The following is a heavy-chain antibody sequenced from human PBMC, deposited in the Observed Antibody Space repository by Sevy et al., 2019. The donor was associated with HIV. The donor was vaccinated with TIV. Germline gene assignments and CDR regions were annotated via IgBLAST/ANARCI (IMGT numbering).Heavy chain of an antibody. Sequence: GGSLRLSCAASGFTFSSYWMSWVRQAPGKGLEWVANIKQGGSEKYYVDSVKGRFTISRDNTKNSLYLQMHSLRAEDAAVYYCATTRPGTELGGHYFDYWGQGTLVTVSS. CDR1: GFTFSSYW. J-gene: IGHJ4*02. CDR2: IKQGGSEK. CDR3: ATTRPGTELGGHYFDY. D-gene: IGHD1-7*01. V-gene: IGHV3-7*01.